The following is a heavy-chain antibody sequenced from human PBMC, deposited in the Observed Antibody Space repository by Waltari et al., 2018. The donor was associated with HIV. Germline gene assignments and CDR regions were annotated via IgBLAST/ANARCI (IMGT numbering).Heavy chain of an antibody. D-gene: IGHD2-8*01. J-gene: IGHJ4*02. Sequence: EVQLVESGGGLVQPGRSLILSCTGSGFRFGVYDFSWARQAPGKGLEWVGFIRSKSYGETTQYAASVKGRFTISRDDSKNIAYLQMISLRIEDTAVYYCARAPTGSMYFDHWGQGSLITVSA. V-gene: IGHV3-49*04. CDR2: IRSKSYGETT. CDR1: GFRFGVYD. CDR3: ARAPTGSMYFDH.